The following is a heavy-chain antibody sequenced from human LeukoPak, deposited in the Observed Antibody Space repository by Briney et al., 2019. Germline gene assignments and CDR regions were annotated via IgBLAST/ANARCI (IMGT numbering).Heavy chain of an antibody. CDR3: APTAEAYTSWWKV. D-gene: IGHD3-16*01. Sequence: GASVKVSCKASGDKFTDYSMNWVRQAPGQGLEFMGWINPDSGFTNYAQKFKGRVTMTRDTSISTAYLEVRSLTSDDTAVYYCAPTAEAYTSWWKVWGQGTLVTVSS. CDR2: INPDSGFT. CDR1: GDKFTDYS. V-gene: IGHV1-2*02. J-gene: IGHJ4*02.